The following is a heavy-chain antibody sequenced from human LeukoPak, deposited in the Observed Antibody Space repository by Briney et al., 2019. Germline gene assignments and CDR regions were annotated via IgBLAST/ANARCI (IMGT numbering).Heavy chain of an antibody. CDR1: GFTFSIYA. D-gene: IGHD5-18*01. CDR2: ISGSGGST. J-gene: IGHJ5*02. V-gene: IGHV3-23*01. CDR3: VRGYSYGWFDP. Sequence: GGSLRLSCAASGFTFSIYAMSWVRQAPGKGLGWVSTISGSGGSTHYADSVKGRFTISRDNSKNTLYLQMNSLRADDTAVYYCVRGYSYGWFDPWGQGTLVTVSS.